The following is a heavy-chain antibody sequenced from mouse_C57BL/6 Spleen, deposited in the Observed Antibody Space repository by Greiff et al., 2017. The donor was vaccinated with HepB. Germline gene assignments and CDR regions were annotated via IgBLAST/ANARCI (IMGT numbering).Heavy chain of an antibody. Sequence: VQLQQPGAELVMPGASVKLSCKASGYTFTSYWMHWVKQRPGQGLEWIGEIDPSDSYTNYNQKFKGKSTLTVDKSSSTAYMQLSSLTSEDSAVYYCARIGGSGYGWFAYWGQGTLVTVSA. CDR3: ARIGGSGYGWFAY. CDR2: IDPSDSYT. CDR1: GYTFTSYW. V-gene: IGHV1-69*01. D-gene: IGHD3-2*02. J-gene: IGHJ3*01.